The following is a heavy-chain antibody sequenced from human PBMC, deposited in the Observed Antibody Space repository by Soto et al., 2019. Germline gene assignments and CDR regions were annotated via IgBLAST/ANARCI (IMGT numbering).Heavy chain of an antibody. CDR2: VNPSGGST. CDR1: GYIFTAYS. V-gene: IGHV1-46*01. CDR3: AREENCSDGICYSEYFQR. D-gene: IGHD2-15*01. J-gene: IGHJ1*01. Sequence: QVQLVQSGAEVKKPGASVKVSCKASGYIFTAYSMHWVRQAPGQGLEWMVVVNPSGGSTNYAQKFQGRITMTRDTSTSTDYMDLSSLTSEDTAVYYCAREENCSDGICYSEYFQRWGQGTLVTVSS.